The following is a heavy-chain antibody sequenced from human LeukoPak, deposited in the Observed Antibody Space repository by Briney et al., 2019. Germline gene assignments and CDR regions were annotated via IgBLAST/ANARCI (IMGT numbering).Heavy chain of an antibody. CDR3: TEPGYSTRQTHY. CDR2: IRSKANSYAT. CDR1: GFTFSGSA. J-gene: IGHJ4*02. Sequence: PGGSLRLSCAASGFTFSGSAMHWVRQASGKGLEWVGRIRSKANSYATVYAASVKGRFTISRDDSKNTAYLQMNSLKTEDTAVYYCTEPGYSTRQTHYWGQGTLVTVSS. V-gene: IGHV3-73*01. D-gene: IGHD6-13*01.